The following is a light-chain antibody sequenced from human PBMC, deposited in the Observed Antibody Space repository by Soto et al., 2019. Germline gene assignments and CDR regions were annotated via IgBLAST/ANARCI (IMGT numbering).Light chain of an antibody. V-gene: IGKV1-39*01. J-gene: IGKJ5*01. CDR2: AAS. Sequence: DIHRTQSPSTMSASVGDRVTITCRASQSIDSWLAWYQQKPGKAPKLLIFAASSLQSGVPSRFSGSGSGTDFNLTVSSLQTEDFATYECQQSYTSRITFGLGTRLEIK. CDR3: QQSYTSRIT. CDR1: QSIDSW.